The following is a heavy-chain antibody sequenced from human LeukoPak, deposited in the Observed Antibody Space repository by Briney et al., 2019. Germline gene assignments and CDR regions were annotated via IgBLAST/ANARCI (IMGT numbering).Heavy chain of an antibody. D-gene: IGHD3-16*01. CDR3: ARDLGGPFDY. V-gene: IGHV3-21*01. J-gene: IGHJ4*02. Sequence: GESLKISCAASGFTFSSYSMNWVRQAPGKGLEWVSSISSSSSYIYYADSVKGRFTISRDNAKNSLYLQMNSLRAEDTAVYYCARDLGGPFDYWGQGTLVTVSS. CDR1: GFTFSSYS. CDR2: ISSSSSYI.